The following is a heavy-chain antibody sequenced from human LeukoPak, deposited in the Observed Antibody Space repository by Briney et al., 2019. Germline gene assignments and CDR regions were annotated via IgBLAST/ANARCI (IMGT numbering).Heavy chain of an antibody. Sequence: GGSLRLSCAASGFTFSSYGMHWVRQAPGKGLEWVAFIRYDGSNKYYADSVKGRFTISRDNSKNTLYLQMNSLRAEDTAVYYCARDRWSSTSYNDYWGQGTLVTVSS. J-gene: IGHJ4*02. CDR1: GFTFSSYG. CDR3: ARDRWSSTSYNDY. V-gene: IGHV3-30*02. D-gene: IGHD2-2*01. CDR2: IRYDGSNK.